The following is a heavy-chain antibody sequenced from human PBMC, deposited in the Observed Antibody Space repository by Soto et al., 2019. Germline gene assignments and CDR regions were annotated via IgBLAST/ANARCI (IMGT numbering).Heavy chain of an antibody. CDR2: VVYDGSKK. CDR1: GFTFSNYG. D-gene: IGHD3-22*01. V-gene: IGHV3-33*08. Sequence: QVQLVESGGGVAQPGRSLRLSCAASGFTFSNYGMDWVRQAPGKGLEWVAAVVYDGSKKYYADSVKGRFTVSRDNYKNSLCLAMNALRAEDTALYYCARDRGYRRYFDSNGFWADSWGQGNMVTVSS. CDR3: ARDRGYRRYFDSNGFWADS. J-gene: IGHJ4*02.